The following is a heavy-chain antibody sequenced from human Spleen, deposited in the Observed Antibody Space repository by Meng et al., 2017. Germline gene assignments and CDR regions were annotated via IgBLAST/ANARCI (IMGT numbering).Heavy chain of an antibody. CDR1: GGTFRNFW. J-gene: IGHJ4*02. CDR3: ARDYGDYYFDY. CDR2: ISYDGSKQ. D-gene: IGHD4-17*01. Sequence: GESLKISCVASGGTFRNFWMTWVRQAPGKGLEWVTFISYDGSKQYYADSVKGRFTISRDNSKNTLYLQMDSLRAEDTAVYYCARDYGDYYFDYWGQGTLVTVSS. V-gene: IGHV3-30-3*01.